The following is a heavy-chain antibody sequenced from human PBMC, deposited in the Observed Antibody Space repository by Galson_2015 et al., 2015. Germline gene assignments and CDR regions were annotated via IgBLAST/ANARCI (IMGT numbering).Heavy chain of an antibody. Sequence: PSLVKPTQTLTLTCTVSGFSLSNARMGVSWIRQPPGKALEWLAHIFSNDEKSYSTSLKIRLTISKETSKSQVVLTMTNMDPVDTATYYCARIRYDYSTADTHFDYWGQGTLVTVSS. CDR3: ARIRYDYSTADTHFDY. D-gene: IGHD4-11*01. CDR2: IFSNDEK. CDR1: GFSLSNARMG. V-gene: IGHV2-26*01. J-gene: IGHJ4*02.